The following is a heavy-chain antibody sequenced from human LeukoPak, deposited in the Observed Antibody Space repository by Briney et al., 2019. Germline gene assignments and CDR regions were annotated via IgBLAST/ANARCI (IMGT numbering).Heavy chain of an antibody. D-gene: IGHD3-10*01. CDR1: GFTVISNY. J-gene: IGHJ4*02. Sequence: GGSLRLSCAASGFTVISNYMSWVRQAPGKGLEGVSVIYSGGSTYYADSVKGRFTISRDNSKNTLYLQMNSLRAEDTAVYYCAGGAMVRGVMRYWGQGTLVTVSS. CDR3: AGGAMVRGVMRY. CDR2: IYSGGST. V-gene: IGHV3-66*01.